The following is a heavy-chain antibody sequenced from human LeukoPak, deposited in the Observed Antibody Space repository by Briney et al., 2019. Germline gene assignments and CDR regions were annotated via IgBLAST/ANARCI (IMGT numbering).Heavy chain of an antibody. J-gene: IGHJ4*02. D-gene: IGHD5/OR15-5a*01. V-gene: IGHV3-23*01. CDR1: GFTFSSYA. CDR2: ISGSSGST. CDR3: AKVDLSAVYD. Sequence: GGSLRLSCAASGFTFSSYAMSWVRQAPGKGLDWVSAISGSSGSTYYADSVKGRFTISKDNSKNTLYLQMNSLRAEDTASYFCAKVDLSAVYDWGQGTLVTVSS.